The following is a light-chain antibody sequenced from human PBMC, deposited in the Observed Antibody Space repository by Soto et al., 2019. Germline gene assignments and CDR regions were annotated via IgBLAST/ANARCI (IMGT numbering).Light chain of an antibody. J-gene: IGKJ1*01. CDR2: GAS. Sequence: IVLSQSPDTLSVSLGARHTLPCRSSQSLNCNSLAWYQQKPGQAPSLLIYGASTRATGTPARFSGSGSGTEFTLTISSLQSDDFAVYYCQQYDIWPWKCGQGTRAAIK. V-gene: IGKV3-15*01. CDR1: QSLNCNS. CDR3: QQYDIWPWK.